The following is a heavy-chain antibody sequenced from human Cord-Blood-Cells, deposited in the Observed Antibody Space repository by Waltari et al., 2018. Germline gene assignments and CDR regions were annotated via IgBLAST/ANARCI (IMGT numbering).Heavy chain of an antibody. CDR3: ARGQRGKNWFDP. J-gene: IGHJ5*02. CDR2: INHSGST. CDR1: GGSFSGYY. D-gene: IGHD3-16*01. V-gene: IGHV4-34*01. Sequence: QVQLQQWGAGLLKPSETLSLTCAVYGGSFSGYYWSWIRQPPGKGLEWIWEINHSGSTNYNPSLKSRVTISVDTSKNQFSLKLSSVTAADTAVYYCARGQRGKNWFDPWGQGTLVTVSS.